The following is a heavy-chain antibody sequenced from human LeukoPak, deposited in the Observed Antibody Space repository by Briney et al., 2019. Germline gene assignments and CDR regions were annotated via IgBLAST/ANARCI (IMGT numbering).Heavy chain of an antibody. D-gene: IGHD6-6*01. Sequence: SETLSLTCTVSGDSISSYYWSWIRQPPGKGLEWIGYIYYSGSTNYNPSLKSRVTISVDTSKNQFSLKLSSVTAADTAVYYCARLTSGRSSGGAFDIWGQGTMVTVSS. CDR2: IYYSGST. J-gene: IGHJ3*02. V-gene: IGHV4-59*08. CDR3: ARLTSGRSSGGAFDI. CDR1: GDSISSYY.